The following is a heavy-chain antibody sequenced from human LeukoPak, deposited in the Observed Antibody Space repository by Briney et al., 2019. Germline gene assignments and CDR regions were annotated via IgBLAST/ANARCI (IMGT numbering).Heavy chain of an antibody. V-gene: IGHV3-53*01. CDR3: ARAPATEPDDY. D-gene: IGHD1-14*01. J-gene: IGHJ4*02. CDR2: IYAGGST. CDR1: GFTVSSKF. Sequence: GSLRLSCAASGFTVSSKFMSWVRQAPGKGLEWVSVIYAGGSTYYADSVKGRFTISRDNSKNTLYLQMNSLRAEDTAVYYCARAPATEPDDYWGQGTLVTVSS.